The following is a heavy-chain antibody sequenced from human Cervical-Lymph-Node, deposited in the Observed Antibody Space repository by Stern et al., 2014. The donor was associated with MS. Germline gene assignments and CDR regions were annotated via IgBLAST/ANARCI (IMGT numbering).Heavy chain of an antibody. V-gene: IGHV1-69*12. Sequence: QDQLVQSGAEVKKPGSSVKVSCKASGGTFRHYGFSWVRQAPGQGLEWMGGIIPLFGTPSYAQKFQGRATLGADESTSAAYMEVNNLTSEDTAIYFCVQSTIFGLPYNPMFDSWGQVTLVTVSS. CDR1: GGTFRHYG. D-gene: IGHD3-3*01. CDR2: IIPLFGTP. CDR3: VQSTIFGLPYNPMFDS. J-gene: IGHJ4*02.